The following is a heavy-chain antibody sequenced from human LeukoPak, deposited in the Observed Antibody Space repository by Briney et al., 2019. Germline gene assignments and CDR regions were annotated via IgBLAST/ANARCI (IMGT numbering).Heavy chain of an antibody. Sequence: SETLSLTCTVSGGSISSSSYYWGWIRQPPGKGLEWIGSIYYSGSTYYNPSLKSRVTISVDTSKNQFSLKLSSVTAADTAVYYCAKTTVTPEYFDLWGRGTLATVSS. CDR1: GGSISSSSYY. J-gene: IGHJ2*01. CDR2: IYYSGST. CDR3: AKTTVTPEYFDL. V-gene: IGHV4-39*01. D-gene: IGHD4-17*01.